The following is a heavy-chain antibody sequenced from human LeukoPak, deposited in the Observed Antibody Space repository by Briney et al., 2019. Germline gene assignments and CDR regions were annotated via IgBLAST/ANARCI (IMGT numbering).Heavy chain of an antibody. V-gene: IGHV4-39*01. J-gene: IGHJ5*02. Sequence: PSETLSLTCTVSGGSISSSSYYWGWIRQPPGKGLEWIGSIYYSGSTYYNPSLKSLVTISVDTSKNQFSLKLSSVTAADTAVYYCARQGSSSRFDPWGQGTLVTVSS. CDR1: GGSISSSSYY. CDR2: IYYSGST. D-gene: IGHD6-13*01. CDR3: ARQGSSSRFDP.